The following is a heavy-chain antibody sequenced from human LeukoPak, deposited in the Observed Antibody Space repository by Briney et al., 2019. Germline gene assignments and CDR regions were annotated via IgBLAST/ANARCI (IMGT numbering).Heavy chain of an antibody. CDR3: ASGVVVAAYFDY. V-gene: IGHV1-2*02. D-gene: IGHD2-15*01. CDR2: INPNSGGT. Sequence: GASVKVSCKASGYTFTGYYMHWVRQAPGQGLEWMEWINPNSGGTNYAQKLQGRVTMTRDTSISTAYMELSRLRSDDTAVYYCASGVVVAAYFDYWGQGTLVTVSS. J-gene: IGHJ4*02. CDR1: GYTFTGYY.